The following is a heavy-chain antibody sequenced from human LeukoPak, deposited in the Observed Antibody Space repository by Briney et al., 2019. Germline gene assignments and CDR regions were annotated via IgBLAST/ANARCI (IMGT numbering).Heavy chain of an antibody. D-gene: IGHD6-13*01. Sequence: GGSLRLSCAASGFPFNAYWMTWVCQAPGKGLEWVANIRQDGDTKYYVDSVKGRFTISRDNAMNSLYLQMNSLRAEDTAIYYCARSLPYGTTWYGRSDFWGQGTLVTVSS. V-gene: IGHV3-7*03. CDR3: ARSLPYGTTWYGRSDF. CDR2: IRQDGDTK. CDR1: GFPFNAYW. J-gene: IGHJ4*02.